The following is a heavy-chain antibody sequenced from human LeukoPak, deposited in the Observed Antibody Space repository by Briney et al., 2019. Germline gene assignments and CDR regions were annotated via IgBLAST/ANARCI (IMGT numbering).Heavy chain of an antibody. D-gene: IGHD5-18*01. CDR1: GGSISNTNW. Sequence: SETLSLTCGVSGGSISNTNWWTWFRQPPGKGLEWIGEVNLQGSTNYNPSLKSRVAISVDKSENHISLKLTSVTAADTAVYYCARDGDTYGYYYYSLDVWGQGTTVTVSS. CDR3: ARDGDTYGYYYYSLDV. V-gene: IGHV4-4*02. J-gene: IGHJ6*02. CDR2: VNLQGST.